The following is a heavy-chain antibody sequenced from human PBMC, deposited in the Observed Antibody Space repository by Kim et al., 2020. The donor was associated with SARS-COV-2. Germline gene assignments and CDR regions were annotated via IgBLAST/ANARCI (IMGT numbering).Heavy chain of an antibody. J-gene: IGHJ3*02. CDR2: ISYSSLYI. V-gene: IGHV3-21*01. CDR3: STARGIGRCGFDI. CDR1: GFTFTDSC. Sequence: GGSLRLSCTASGFTFTDSCLNWVRQAPGRGLEWVSSISYSSLYIYYADSVRGRFAVARDDAKKSLYLQMDSLRAEDTAVYYCSTARGIGRCGFDIWGLG. D-gene: IGHD2-21*01.